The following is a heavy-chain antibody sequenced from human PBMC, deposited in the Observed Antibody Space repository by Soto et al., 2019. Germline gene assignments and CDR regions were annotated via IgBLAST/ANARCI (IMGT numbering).Heavy chain of an antibody. V-gene: IGHV1-18*01. CDR1: GYTFTSNG. CDR2: ISAYNGNT. CDR3: ARAQYDFWSGYQDESLDY. J-gene: IGHJ4*02. D-gene: IGHD3-3*01. Sequence: GASVKVSCKASGYTFTSNGISWVRQAPGQGLEWMGWISAYNGNTNYAQKLQGRVTMTTDTSTSTAYMELRSLRSDDTAVYYCARAQYDFWSGYQDESLDYWGQGTLVTVSS.